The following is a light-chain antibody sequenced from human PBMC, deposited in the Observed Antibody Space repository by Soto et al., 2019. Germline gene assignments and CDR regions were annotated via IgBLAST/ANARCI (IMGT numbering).Light chain of an antibody. V-gene: IGKV3-20*01. CDR3: QQYDTSYFT. Sequence: EIVLTQSPGTLSLSPGERATLSCRAGQNISSKSLAWYQQKTGQAPRLLIYDASTRAADIPDRFSGGGSGTDFTLTVNRLEPEDFAMYYCQQYDTSYFTFGPGTKWISN. J-gene: IGKJ3*01. CDR1: QNISSKS. CDR2: DAS.